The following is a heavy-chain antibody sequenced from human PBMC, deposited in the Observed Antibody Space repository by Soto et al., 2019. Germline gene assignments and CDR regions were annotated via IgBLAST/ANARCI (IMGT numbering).Heavy chain of an antibody. CDR3: ARDVGPMYTRYYYYGMDV. Sequence: QVQLVQSGAEVKKPGSSVKVSCKASGGTFSSYAISWVRQAPGQGLEWMGGIIPIFGTANYAQKFQGRVKITADESTSTAYMELSSLRSEDTAVYYCARDVGPMYTRYYYYGMDVWGQGTTVTVSS. CDR1: GGTFSSYA. V-gene: IGHV1-69*01. J-gene: IGHJ6*02. CDR2: IIPIFGTA. D-gene: IGHD1-20*01.